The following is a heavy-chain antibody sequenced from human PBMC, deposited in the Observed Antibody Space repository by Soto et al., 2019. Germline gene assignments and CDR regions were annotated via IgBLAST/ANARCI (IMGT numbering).Heavy chain of an antibody. D-gene: IGHD3-10*01. CDR2: IYHSGST. CDR3: ARGASGSYPYYYYYGMDV. CDR1: GGSISSSNW. Sequence: QVQLQESGPGLVKPSGTLSLTCAVSGGSISSSNWWSWVRQPPGKGLEWIGEIYHSGSTNYNPSLKSRVTISVDKSKNQFSLKLSSVTAAVTAVYYCARGASGSYPYYYYYGMDVWGQGTRVTVSS. V-gene: IGHV4-4*02. J-gene: IGHJ6*02.